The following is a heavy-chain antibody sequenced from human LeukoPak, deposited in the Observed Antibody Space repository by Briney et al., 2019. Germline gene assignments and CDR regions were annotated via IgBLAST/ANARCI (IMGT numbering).Heavy chain of an antibody. Sequence: SETLSLTCAVYGGPFSGYYWSWIRQPPGKGLEWIGEINHSGSTNYNPSLKSRVTISVDTSKNQFSLKLSSVTAADTAVYYCARGRNRITMVRGVIIPYYFDYWGQGTLVTVSS. V-gene: IGHV4-34*01. J-gene: IGHJ4*02. CDR2: INHSGST. D-gene: IGHD3-10*01. CDR1: GGPFSGYY. CDR3: ARGRNRITMVRGVIIPYYFDY.